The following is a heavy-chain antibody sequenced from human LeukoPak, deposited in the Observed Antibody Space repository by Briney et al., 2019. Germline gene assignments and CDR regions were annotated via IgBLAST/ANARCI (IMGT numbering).Heavy chain of an antibody. Sequence: ASVKVSCKASGYTLTSYGISGVRQAPGQGGEWRGGSSAYNGNTNNAQKLQGRVTMSTDTYTSTAYMELRSLRSDDTAVYYCARDLGRSSGWYLRSGGSLVDYWGQGTLVTVSS. CDR2: SSAYNGNT. CDR1: GYTLTSYG. J-gene: IGHJ4*02. D-gene: IGHD6-19*01. CDR3: ARDLGRSSGWYLRSGGSLVDY. V-gene: IGHV1-18*04.